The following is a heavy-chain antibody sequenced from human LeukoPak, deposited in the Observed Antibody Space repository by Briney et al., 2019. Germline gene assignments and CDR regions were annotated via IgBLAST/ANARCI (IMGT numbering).Heavy chain of an antibody. J-gene: IGHJ4*02. CDR3: AREPGD. CDR2: IYYSGST. D-gene: IGHD2-2*01. CDR1: GGSISSSSYF. V-gene: IGHV4-39*07. Sequence: KTSETLSLTCTVSGGSISSSSYFWGWIRQPPGKGLEWIGNIYYSGSTYYNPSLKSRLTISVDTSKNQFSLRLSSVTAADTAVYYCAREPGDWGQGTLVTVSS.